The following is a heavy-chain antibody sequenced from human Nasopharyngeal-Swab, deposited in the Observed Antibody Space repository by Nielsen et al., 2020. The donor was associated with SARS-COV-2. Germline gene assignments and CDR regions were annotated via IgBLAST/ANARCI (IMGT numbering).Heavy chain of an antibody. CDR3: VRGSYGHYDS. V-gene: IGHV3-21*06. CDR2: ISPTSDYI. CDR1: GFTSRSYT. J-gene: IGHJ5*01. Sequence: GGSLRLSCAASGFTSRSYTMNWARQAPGKGLEWISSISPTSDYIYYAESVKGRFTISRDNAKNSLFLQMTSLRAEETAIYYCVRGSYGHYDSWGQGALITVSS. D-gene: IGHD4-17*01.